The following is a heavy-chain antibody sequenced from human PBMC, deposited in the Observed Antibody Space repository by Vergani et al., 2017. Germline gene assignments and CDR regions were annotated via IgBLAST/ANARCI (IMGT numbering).Heavy chain of an antibody. Sequence: QVQLVESGGGVVQPGGSLRLSCAASGFTFSSYGMHRVRQAPGKGLEWVAFIRYDGSNKYYADSVKGRFTISRDNSKNTLYLQMNSLRAEDTAVYYCAKDWIQLWAPYYYYGMDVWGQGTTVTVSS. CDR2: IRYDGSNK. D-gene: IGHD5-18*01. V-gene: IGHV3-30*02. CDR3: AKDWIQLWAPYYYYGMDV. CDR1: GFTFSSYG. J-gene: IGHJ6*02.